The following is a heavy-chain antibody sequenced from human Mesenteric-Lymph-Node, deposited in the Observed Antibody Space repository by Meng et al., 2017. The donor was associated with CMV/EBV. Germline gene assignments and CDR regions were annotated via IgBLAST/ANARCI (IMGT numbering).Heavy chain of an antibody. D-gene: IGHD2-2*01. CDR3: ARGGIVVVPAAIGVGVRYEYYYYDMDV. J-gene: IGHJ6*02. CDR1: GFTFSSYA. CDR2: ISYDGSNK. V-gene: IGHV3-30*04. Sequence: GESLKISCAASGFTFSSYAMHWVRQAPGKGLEWVAVISYDGSNKYYADSVKGRFTISRDNSKNTLYLQMNSLRAEDTAVYYCARGGIVVVPAAIGVGVRYEYYYYDMDVWGQGTTVTVSS.